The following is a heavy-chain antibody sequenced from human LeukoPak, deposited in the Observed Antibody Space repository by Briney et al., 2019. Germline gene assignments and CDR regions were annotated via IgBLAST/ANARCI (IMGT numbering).Heavy chain of an antibody. J-gene: IGHJ3*02. CDR2: ISAYNGNT. CDR3: ARDRSYCSSTSCYRSHAFDI. D-gene: IGHD2-2*01. V-gene: IGHV1-18*01. CDR1: GYTFTSHG. Sequence: ASVKVSCKASGYTFTSHGISWVRQAPGQGLEWMGWISAYNGNTNYAQKLQGRVTMTTDTSTSTAYMELRSLRSDDTAVYYCARDRSYCSSTSCYRSHAFDIWGQGTIVTVSS.